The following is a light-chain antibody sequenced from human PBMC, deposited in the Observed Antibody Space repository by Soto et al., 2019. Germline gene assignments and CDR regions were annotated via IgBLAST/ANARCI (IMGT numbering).Light chain of an antibody. V-gene: IGKV3-15*01. CDR1: QNFGSTY. J-gene: IGKJ5*01. CDR2: GAS. Sequence: PRERAPLSCRSSQNFGSTYLACYQHKRFHAPRFLIYGASTRATGIPARFSGSGSGTEFTLTISSLQSEDFAVYYCQQYNNWPTFGQGTRLEIK. CDR3: QQYNNWPT.